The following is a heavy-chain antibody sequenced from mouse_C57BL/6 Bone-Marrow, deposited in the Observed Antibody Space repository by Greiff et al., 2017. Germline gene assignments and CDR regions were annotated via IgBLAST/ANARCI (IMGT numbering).Heavy chain of an antibody. CDR2: IDPSDSET. D-gene: IGHD1-1*01. V-gene: IGHV1-52*01. Sequence: QVQLQQPGAELVRPGSSVKLSCKASGYTFTSYWMHWVKQRPIQGLEWIGNIDPSDSETHYNQKFKDKATLTVDTSSSTAYMQLSSLTSEDSAVYYCARRGAVVAHVDVWGTGTTVTVSS. CDR1: GYTFTSYW. J-gene: IGHJ1*03. CDR3: ARRGAVVAHVDV.